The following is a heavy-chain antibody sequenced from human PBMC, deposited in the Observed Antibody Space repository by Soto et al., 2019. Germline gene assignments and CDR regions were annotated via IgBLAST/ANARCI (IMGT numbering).Heavy chain of an antibody. CDR2: IYYSGST. CDR3: ARLRYYYGSGSYYSPPLFFDY. V-gene: IGHV4-39*01. J-gene: IGHJ4*02. D-gene: IGHD3-10*01. CDR1: GGSISSSSYY. Sequence: QLQLQESGPGLVKPSETLSLTCTVSGGSISSSSYYWGWIRQPPGKGLEWIGSIYYSGSTYYNPSLKSRVTISVDTSKNQFSLKLSSVTAADTAVYYCARLRYYYGSGSYYSPPLFFDYWGQGTLVTVSS.